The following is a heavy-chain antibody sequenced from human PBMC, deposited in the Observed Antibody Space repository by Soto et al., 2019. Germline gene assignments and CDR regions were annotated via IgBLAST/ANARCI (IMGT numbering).Heavy chain of an antibody. CDR2: VFYTGTT. V-gene: IGHV4-59*01. J-gene: IGHJ4*02. Sequence: QVHLQESGPGLVKPSETLSLFCNVSGGSMNNNYWSWIRQAPGKGLAWIGYVFYTGTTNYNPSLKRRVDILVDTAKKQFSLRLSSVTAADTAVYYCARSLAVTRFDQWGQGTRVTVS. CDR1: GGSMNNNY. D-gene: IGHD2-21*02. CDR3: ARSLAVTRFDQ.